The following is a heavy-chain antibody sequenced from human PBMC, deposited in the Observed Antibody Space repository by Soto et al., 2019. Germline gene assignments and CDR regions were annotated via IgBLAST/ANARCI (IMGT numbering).Heavy chain of an antibody. J-gene: IGHJ6*02. CDR1: GFTVSSYA. CDR2: ISGSGGST. CDR3: AKGSSGWVGYYYGMDV. V-gene: IGHV3-23*01. Sequence: GGSLRLSCAASGFTVSSYAMSWVRQAPGKGLEWVSAISGSGGSTYYADSVKGRFTISRDNSKNTLYLQMNSLRAEDTAVYYCAKGSSGWVGYYYGMDVRGQGTTVTVSS. D-gene: IGHD6-19*01.